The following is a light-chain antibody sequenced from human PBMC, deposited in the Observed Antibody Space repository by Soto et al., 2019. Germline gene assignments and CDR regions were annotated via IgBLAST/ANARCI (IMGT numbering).Light chain of an antibody. CDR3: MQRIEFPLT. CDR2: TVS. J-gene: IGKJ4*01. Sequence: DIVMTQTPLSLTVTPGEPASISCRSSQSLLDSDDGNTYLDWYLQKPGQSPQLLIYTVSYRASGVPDRLSGSGLGTDFTLKISRVEAEDVGVYYCMQRIEFPLTFGGGTKVEIK. CDR1: QSLLDSDDGNTY. V-gene: IGKV2-40*01.